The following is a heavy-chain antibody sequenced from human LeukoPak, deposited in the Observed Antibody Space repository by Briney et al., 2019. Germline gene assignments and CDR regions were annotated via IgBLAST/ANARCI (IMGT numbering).Heavy chain of an antibody. CDR3: ARLLEPATGYYMDV. V-gene: IGHV3-30*04. D-gene: IGHD5-24*01. Sequence: GRSLRLSCAASGFTFSSYVMHWVRQAPGKGLEWVAIISYDGSNEYYADSVKGRFTISRDNSKNTLYLQMNSLRADDTAVYYCARLLEPATGYYMDVWGKGTTVTISS. CDR1: GFTFSSYV. CDR2: ISYDGSNE. J-gene: IGHJ6*03.